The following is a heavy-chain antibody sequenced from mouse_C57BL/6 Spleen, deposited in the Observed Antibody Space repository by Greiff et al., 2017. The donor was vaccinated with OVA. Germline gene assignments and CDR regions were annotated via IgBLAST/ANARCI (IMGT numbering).Heavy chain of an antibody. CDR2: IDPSDSST. CDR1: GYTFTSYW. Sequence: QVQLQQPGAELVMPGASVKLSCKASGYTFTSYWMHWVKQRPGQGLEWIGEIDPSDSSTNYNQKFKGKSTLTVDKSSSTAYMQLSSLTSEDSAVYYCARKSYCYYVWGKGTTLTVSS. CDR3: ARKSYCYYV. V-gene: IGHV1-69*01. J-gene: IGHJ2*01. D-gene: IGHD2-12*01.